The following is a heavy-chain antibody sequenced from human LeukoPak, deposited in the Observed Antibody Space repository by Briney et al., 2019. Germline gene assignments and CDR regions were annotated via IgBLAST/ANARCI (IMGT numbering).Heavy chain of an antibody. J-gene: IGHJ4*02. Sequence: GGSLRLSCAASGFTLSSHWMHWVRQAPGKGLVWVSRITNDGSSAIYADSVKGRFTISRDNAKNTMYLQMNSLRAEDTAVYYCARGDCSGGVCYSDYWGQGTLVTVSS. CDR2: ITNDGSSA. D-gene: IGHD2-15*01. CDR1: GFTLSSHW. V-gene: IGHV3-74*01. CDR3: ARGDCSGGVCYSDY.